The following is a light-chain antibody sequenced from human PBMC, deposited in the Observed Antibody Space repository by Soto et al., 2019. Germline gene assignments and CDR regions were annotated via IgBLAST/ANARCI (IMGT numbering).Light chain of an antibody. V-gene: IGKV1-5*03. CDR3: QQSYSTPQT. J-gene: IGKJ1*01. CDR2: KAS. CDR1: QTISSW. Sequence: IKMTQSPSTLSGTVGDRVTITCRASQTISSWLAWYQQKPGKAPKLLIYKASTLKSGVPSRFSGSGSGTEFTLTISSLQPEDFATYYCQQSYSTPQTFGQGTKVDIK.